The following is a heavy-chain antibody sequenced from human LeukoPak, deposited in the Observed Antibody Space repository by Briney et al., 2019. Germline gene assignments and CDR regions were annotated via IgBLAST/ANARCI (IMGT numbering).Heavy chain of an antibody. CDR2: IIPILGIA. CDR3: ARDLKPTYYDRTRRDDAFDI. D-gene: IGHD3-22*01. V-gene: IGHV1-69*04. CDR1: GGTFSSYA. J-gene: IGHJ3*02. Sequence: ASVKVSCKASGGTFSSYAISWVRQAPGQGLEWMGRIIPILGIANYAQKFQGRVTITADKSTSTAYMELSSLRSEDTAVYYCARDLKPTYYDRTRRDDAFDIWGQGTMVTVSS.